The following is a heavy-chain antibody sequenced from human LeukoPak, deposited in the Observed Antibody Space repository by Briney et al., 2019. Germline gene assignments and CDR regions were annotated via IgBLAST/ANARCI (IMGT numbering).Heavy chain of an antibody. V-gene: IGHV1-2*02. CDR1: GYTFTGYY. CDR3: ARGDGDGPARRAFDI. CDR2: INPTSGDT. J-gene: IGHJ3*02. D-gene: IGHD7-27*01. Sequence: ASVKVSCKASGYTFTGYYMHWVRQAPGQGLEWMGWINPTSGDTNYVQKFQGRVIMTRDTSISTAYMELSGVRPDDTAVYYCARGDGDGPARRAFDIWGQGTMVTVSS.